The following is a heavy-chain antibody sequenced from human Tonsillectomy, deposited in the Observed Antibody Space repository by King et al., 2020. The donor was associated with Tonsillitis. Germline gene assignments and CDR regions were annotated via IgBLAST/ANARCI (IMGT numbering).Heavy chain of an antibody. CDR1: GGSISSYY. CDR2: IYYSGST. V-gene: IGHV4-59*08. J-gene: IGHJ4*02. CDR3: ARQTPAYYYDSSGYYYDY. Sequence: LQLQESGPGLVKPSETLSLTCTVSGGSISSYYWSWIRQPPGXGLEWIGYIYYSGSTNYNPSLKSRVTISVDTSKNQFSLKLSSVTAADTAVYYCARQTPAYYYDSSGYYYDYWGQXXLVTVSS. D-gene: IGHD3-22*01.